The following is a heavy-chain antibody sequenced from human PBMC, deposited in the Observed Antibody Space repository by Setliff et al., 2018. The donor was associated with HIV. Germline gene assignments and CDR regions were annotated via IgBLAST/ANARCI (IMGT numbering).Heavy chain of an antibody. Sequence: GGSLRLSCSASGFTFSSYAMHWVRQAPGKGLEWVAVISDDGNKSHYGDSVKGRFTTSRDNSKNAIYLQMDSLTTEDTAVYYCTKERRFEASWDDWGQGTLVTVSS. V-gene: IGHV3-30*04. J-gene: IGHJ4*02. CDR2: ISDDGNKS. D-gene: IGHD3-3*01. CDR1: GFTFSSYA. CDR3: TKERRFEASWDD.